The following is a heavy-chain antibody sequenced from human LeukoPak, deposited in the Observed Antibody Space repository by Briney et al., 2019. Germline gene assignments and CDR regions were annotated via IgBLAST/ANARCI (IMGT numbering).Heavy chain of an antibody. Sequence: SQTLPLTCTVSGGSISSGGYYWSWIRQHPGKGLEWIGYIYYSGSTNYNPSLKSRVTISVDTSKNQFSLKLSSVTAADTAVYYCARAYPLTTYYYYYGMDVWGQGTTVTVSS. D-gene: IGHD4-11*01. CDR1: GGSISSGGYY. CDR3: ARAYPLTTYYYYYGMDV. V-gene: IGHV4-31*03. CDR2: IYYSGST. J-gene: IGHJ6*02.